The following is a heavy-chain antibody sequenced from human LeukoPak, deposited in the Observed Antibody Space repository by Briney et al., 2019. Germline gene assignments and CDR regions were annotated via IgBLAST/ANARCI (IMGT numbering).Heavy chain of an antibody. Sequence: ASVKVSCKASGYTFTGYYIHWVRQAPGQGLEWMGWINPNNGGTKYAQKFQDRVTMTRDTSISTAYMELSRLRSDDTAVYYCARDERYDSSGYPFDYWGQGTLVTVSS. CDR2: INPNNGGT. J-gene: IGHJ4*02. V-gene: IGHV1-2*02. CDR1: GYTFTGYY. D-gene: IGHD3-22*01. CDR3: ARDERYDSSGYPFDY.